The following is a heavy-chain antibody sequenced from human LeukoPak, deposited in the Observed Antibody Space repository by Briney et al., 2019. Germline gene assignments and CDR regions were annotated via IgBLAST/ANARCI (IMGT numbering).Heavy chain of an antibody. J-gene: IGHJ4*02. V-gene: IGHV3-43*02. CDR1: GFTFDDYA. Sequence: GGSLRLSCAASGFTFDDYAMHWVRQAPGKGLEWVSLISGYGGSTYYADSVKGRFTISRDNSKNSLYLQMNSLRTEDTALYYCAKASGFCSTTSCPGDYWGRGTLVTVSS. CDR3: AKASGFCSTTSCPGDY. CDR2: ISGYGGST. D-gene: IGHD2-2*01.